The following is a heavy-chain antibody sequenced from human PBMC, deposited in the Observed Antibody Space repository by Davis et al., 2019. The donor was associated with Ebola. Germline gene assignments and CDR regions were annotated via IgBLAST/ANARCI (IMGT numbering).Heavy chain of an antibody. D-gene: IGHD3-10*01. V-gene: IGHV4-34*01. CDR3: ARASLGYYGSGSYDLSY. Sequence: SETLSLTCAVYGGSFSGYYWSWIRQPPGKGLEWIGEINHSGSTNYNPSLKSRVTISVDTSKNQFSLKLSSLTAADTAVYYCARASLGYYGSGSYDLSYWGQGTLVTVSS. CDR1: GGSFSGYY. CDR2: INHSGST. J-gene: IGHJ4*02.